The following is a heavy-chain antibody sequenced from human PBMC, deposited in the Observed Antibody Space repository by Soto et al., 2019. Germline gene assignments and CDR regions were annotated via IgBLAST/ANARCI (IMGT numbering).Heavy chain of an antibody. Sequence: EVQLLESGGGLVEPEGSLRLSCAASGFTFSAHAMNWVRQAPGRGLEWLSTVSGSGSHTYYADSVAGRFTISRDNSKNTLYLHMNSLRAEDTAMYFCAKDIGGYIRPFEVWGQGTLVTVSS. V-gene: IGHV3-23*01. D-gene: IGHD5-12*01. CDR3: AKDIGGYIRPFEV. J-gene: IGHJ4*02. CDR1: GFTFSAHA. CDR2: VSGSGSHT.